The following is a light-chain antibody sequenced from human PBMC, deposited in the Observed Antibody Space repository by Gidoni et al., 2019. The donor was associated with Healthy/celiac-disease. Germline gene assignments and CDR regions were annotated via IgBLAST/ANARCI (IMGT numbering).Light chain of an antibody. CDR3: SSYTSSSYVV. J-gene: IGLJ2*01. Sequence: QSALTQPASVSGSPGMSITIPCTGTSSDVGGYNYVSWYQRHPGKAPKLMIYDVSIRPSGVSNRFSGSNSGNTAALTISGLQAEDEADYYCSSYTSSSYVVFGGGTKLTVL. CDR1: SSDVGGYNY. CDR2: DVS. V-gene: IGLV2-14*01.